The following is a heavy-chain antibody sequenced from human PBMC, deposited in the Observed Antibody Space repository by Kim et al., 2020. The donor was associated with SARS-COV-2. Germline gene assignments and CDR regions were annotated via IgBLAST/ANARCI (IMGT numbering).Heavy chain of an antibody. CDR2: ISGSGGST. V-gene: IGHV3-23*01. CDR3: AKVAQSRITMIVVVINPAFDS. D-gene: IGHD3-22*01. J-gene: IGHJ4*02. CDR1: GFTFSSYA. Sequence: GGSLRLSCAASGFTFSSYAMSWVRQAPGKGLEWVSAISGSGGSTYYADSVKGRFTISRDNSKNTLYLQMNSLRAEDTAVYYCAKVAQSRITMIVVVINPAFDSWGQGTLVTVST.